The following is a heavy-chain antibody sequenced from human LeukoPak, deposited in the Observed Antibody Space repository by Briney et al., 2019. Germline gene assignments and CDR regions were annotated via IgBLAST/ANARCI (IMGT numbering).Heavy chain of an antibody. D-gene: IGHD2-2*01. CDR2: IYTSGST. CDR1: GGSISSGSYY. CDR3: ARGNLGYCSSTSCYYYYYMDV. Sequence: PSETLSLTCTVSGGSISSGSYYWSWIRQPAGKGLEWIGRIYTSGSTNYNPSLKSRVTISVDTSKNQFSLKLSSVTAADTAVYYRARGNLGYCSSTSCYYYYYMDVWGKGTTVTVSS. J-gene: IGHJ6*03. V-gene: IGHV4-61*02.